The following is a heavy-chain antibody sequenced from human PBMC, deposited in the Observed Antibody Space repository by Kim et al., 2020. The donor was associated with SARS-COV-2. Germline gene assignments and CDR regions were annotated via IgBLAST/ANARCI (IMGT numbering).Heavy chain of an antibody. Sequence: DYAVSVKSRITINPDTSKNQFSLQLNSVTPEDTAVYYCARGWGKTNWFDPWGQGTLVTVSS. J-gene: IGHJ5*02. D-gene: IGHD3-16*01. CDR3: ARGWGKTNWFDP. V-gene: IGHV6-1*01.